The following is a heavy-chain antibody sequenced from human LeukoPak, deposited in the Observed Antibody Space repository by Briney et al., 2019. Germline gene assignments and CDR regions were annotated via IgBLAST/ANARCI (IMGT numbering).Heavy chain of an antibody. CDR1: GGSISSYY. D-gene: IGHD4-23*01. CDR2: IYTSGTT. J-gene: IGHJ4*02. Sequence: SETLSLTCTVSGGSISSYYWSWIRHPAGKGLEWLGRIYTSGTTNYNPSLKSRVTMSGDTSKNQFSLKLSSVTAADTAVYYCARSTTVVTLWGQGTLVTVSS. V-gene: IGHV4-4*07. CDR3: ARSTTVVTL.